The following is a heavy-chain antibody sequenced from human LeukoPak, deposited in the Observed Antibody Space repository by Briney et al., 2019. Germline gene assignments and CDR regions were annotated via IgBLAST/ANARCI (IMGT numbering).Heavy chain of an antibody. CDR3: ARGRSPDYWYFDL. J-gene: IGHJ2*01. V-gene: IGHV3-30-3*01. Sequence: GGSLRLTCAASGFTFSSYAMHWVRQVPGKGLDWVSVISYDGSNKYYADSVKGRFTISRDNSKNTLYLQMNSLRYEDTAVYYCARGRSPDYWYFDLWGRGTLVTVSS. CDR1: GFTFSSYA. CDR2: ISYDGSNK.